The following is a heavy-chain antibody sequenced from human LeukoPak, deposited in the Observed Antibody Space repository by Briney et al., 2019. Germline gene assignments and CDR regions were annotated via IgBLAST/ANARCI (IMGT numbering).Heavy chain of an antibody. Sequence: ASVKDSCTASGYTFTSYCMRWVRPAPGQGLEGMGIINPSGGSTSYAQKFQGRVTMTRDTSMSTVYMELSSLRSEDTAVYYCARDLGIAVAGMGVYWGQGTLVTVSS. V-gene: IGHV1-46*01. J-gene: IGHJ4*02. CDR2: INPSGGST. CDR3: ARDLGIAVAGMGVY. D-gene: IGHD6-19*01. CDR1: GYTFTSYC.